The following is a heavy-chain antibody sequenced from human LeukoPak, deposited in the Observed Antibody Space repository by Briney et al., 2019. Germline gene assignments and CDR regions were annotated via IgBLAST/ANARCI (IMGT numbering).Heavy chain of an antibody. Sequence: PSETLSLTCTVSGGLISRIEYYWGWVRQSPVKGLEWLGHIYHTGTTLYSPHLNNRLTVSVDSSKNQFSLTLNSVTAADTAVYYCASVSVWELATHTGGSFDYWGRGILVTVSS. CDR1: GGLISRIEYY. J-gene: IGHJ4*02. V-gene: IGHV4-30-4*01. CDR2: IYHTGTT. D-gene: IGHD1-26*01. CDR3: ASVSVWELATHTGGSFDY.